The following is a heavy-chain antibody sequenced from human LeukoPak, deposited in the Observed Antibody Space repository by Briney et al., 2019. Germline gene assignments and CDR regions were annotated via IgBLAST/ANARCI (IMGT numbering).Heavy chain of an antibody. CDR3: ARYCSSTSLFDP. J-gene: IGHJ5*02. V-gene: IGHV3-33*01. CDR2: MGVDETFK. CDR1: GFIFSKNA. Sequence: PGGSLRLSCATSGFIFSKNAMHWVRQAPDKGLDWVAYMGVDETFKEYADSVKGRFTISRDNAKNTLHLQMNSLRAEDTAVYYCARYCSSTSLFDPWGQGTLVTVSS. D-gene: IGHD2-2*01.